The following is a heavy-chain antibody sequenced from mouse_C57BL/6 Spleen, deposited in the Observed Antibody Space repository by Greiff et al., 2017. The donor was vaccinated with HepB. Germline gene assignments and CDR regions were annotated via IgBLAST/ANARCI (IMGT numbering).Heavy chain of an antibody. V-gene: IGHV3-6*01. J-gene: IGHJ2*01. CDR1: GYSITSGYY. Sequence: EVQRVESGPGLVKPSQSLSLTCSVTGYSITSGYYWNWIRQFPGNKLEWMGYISYDGSNNYNPSLKNRISITRDTSKNQFFLKLNSVTTEDTATYYCAREEGYYYGSTYYFDYWGQGTTLTVSS. CDR3: AREEGYYYGSTYYFDY. CDR2: ISYDGSN. D-gene: IGHD1-1*01.